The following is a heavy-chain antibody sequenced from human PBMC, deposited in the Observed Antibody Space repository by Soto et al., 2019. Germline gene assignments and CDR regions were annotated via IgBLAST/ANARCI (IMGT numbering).Heavy chain of an antibody. Sequence: PSESLSISCTVSGGSISSYYWSWIRQPPGKGLEWIGYIYYSGSTNYNPSLKSRVTISVDTSKNQFSLKLSSVTAAYSAVDYCARRWGTTFDYWGQGTLVTVS. V-gene: IGHV4-59*08. J-gene: IGHJ4*02. D-gene: IGHD3-16*01. CDR2: IYYSGST. CDR1: GGSISSYY. CDR3: ARRWGTTFDY.